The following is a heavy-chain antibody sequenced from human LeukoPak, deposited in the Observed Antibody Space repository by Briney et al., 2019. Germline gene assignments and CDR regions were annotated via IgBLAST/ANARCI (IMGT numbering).Heavy chain of an antibody. CDR1: GFNFDDYG. Sequence: GGSLRLSCAASGFNFDDYGMNWVRQAPGKGLEWISGINYNGGSTGYADSVKGRFTISRDNAKNSLHLQVNSLRAEDTALYYCARDGYYGSGSYYKDWGQGTLVTVSS. V-gene: IGHV3-20*04. D-gene: IGHD3-10*01. J-gene: IGHJ4*02. CDR3: ARDGYYGSGSYYKD. CDR2: INYNGGST.